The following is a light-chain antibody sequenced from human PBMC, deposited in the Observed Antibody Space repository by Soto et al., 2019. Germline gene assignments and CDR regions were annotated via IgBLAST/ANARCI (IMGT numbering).Light chain of an antibody. J-gene: IGLJ1*01. Sequence: QSALTQPASVSGSPGQSITISCTGTSSDVGGYNYVSWYQQHPGKAPKLMIYDVSNRPSGVSNRFSGSKSGNTASLTISGLQDEDEADYYCSSYTSSRPRVFGTGTKLTVL. V-gene: IGLV2-14*01. CDR1: SSDVGGYNY. CDR2: DVS. CDR3: SSYTSSRPRV.